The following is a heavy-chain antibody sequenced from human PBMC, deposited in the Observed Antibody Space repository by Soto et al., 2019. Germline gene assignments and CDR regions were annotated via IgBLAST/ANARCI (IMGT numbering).Heavy chain of an antibody. J-gene: IGHJ4*02. CDR2: IYYSGST. D-gene: IGHD4-17*01. CDR3: ARGDYGDPPPDY. CDR1: GGSISSYD. Sequence: SETLSLTCTVSGGSISSYDWSWIRQPPGKGLEWIGYIYYSGSTNYNPSLKSRVTISVDTSKNQFSLKLRSVTAADTAVYYCARGDYGDPPPDYWGQGTLVTVSS. V-gene: IGHV4-59*01.